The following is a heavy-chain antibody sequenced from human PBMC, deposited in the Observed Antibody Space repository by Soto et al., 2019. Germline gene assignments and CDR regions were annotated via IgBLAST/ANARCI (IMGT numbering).Heavy chain of an antibody. Sequence: ASVKVSCKASGYTFTSYGISWVRQAPGQGLEWMGWISAYNGNTNYAQKLQGRVTMTTDTSTSTAYMELRSLRSDDTAVYYCARVAIVVVPAASHYYYYYMDVWGKGTTVTVSS. J-gene: IGHJ6*03. D-gene: IGHD2-2*01. V-gene: IGHV1-18*01. CDR3: ARVAIVVVPAASHYYYYYMDV. CDR2: ISAYNGNT. CDR1: GYTFTSYG.